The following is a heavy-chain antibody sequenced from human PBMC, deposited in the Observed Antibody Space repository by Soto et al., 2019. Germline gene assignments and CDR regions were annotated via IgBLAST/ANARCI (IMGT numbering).Heavy chain of an antibody. CDR2: ISSSSSTI. CDR3: ARDLGYYYGSGSYNY. V-gene: IGHV3-48*01. D-gene: IGHD3-10*01. Sequence: GGSLRLSCAASGFTFSSYSMNWVRQAPGKGLEWVSYISSSSSTIYYADSVKGRFTISRDNAKNSLYLQMNSLRAEDTAVCYCARDLGYYYGSGSYNYWGQGTLVTVSS. CDR1: GFTFSSYS. J-gene: IGHJ4*02.